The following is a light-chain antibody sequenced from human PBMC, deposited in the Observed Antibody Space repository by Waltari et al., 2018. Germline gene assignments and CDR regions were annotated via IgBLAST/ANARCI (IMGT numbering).Light chain of an antibody. CDR1: QSVLYSSNNKNY. Sequence: DIVMTQSPDSLAVSLGERATINCKSSQSVLYSSNNKNYLAWYQQKPGQPPKLLIYWASTRESGVPERFSGSGFGTDFTLTISSLQAEDVAVYYCQQYYSTPFTFGPGTKVDIK. CDR3: QQYYSTPFT. V-gene: IGKV4-1*01. J-gene: IGKJ3*01. CDR2: WAS.